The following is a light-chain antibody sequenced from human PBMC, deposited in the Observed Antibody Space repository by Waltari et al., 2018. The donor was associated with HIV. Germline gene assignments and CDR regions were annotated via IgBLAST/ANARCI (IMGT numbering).Light chain of an antibody. CDR2: ANN. CDR3: HSYDASLGGPVV. V-gene: IGLV1-40*01. Sequence: QSVLTQPPSVSGAPGQRVTISCTGSSSNIGAGYDVHWYQQLPGTGPKLLIYANNNRPPGVPDRFAGSRSGTSASLAITGLQAEDEADYYCHSYDASLGGPVVFGGGTKLTVL. CDR1: SSNIGAGYD. J-gene: IGLJ2*01.